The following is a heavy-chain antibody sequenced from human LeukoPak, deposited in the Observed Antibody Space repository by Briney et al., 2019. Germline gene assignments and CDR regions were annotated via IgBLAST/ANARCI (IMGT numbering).Heavy chain of an antibody. CDR1: GFTFSSYA. Sequence: QPGRSLRLSCAASGFTFSSYAMHWVRQAPGKGLEWVAVISYDGSNKYYADSVKGRFTISRDNSKNTLYLQMNSLRAEDTAVYYCARASDYSEGYWGQGTLVTVSS. CDR3: ARASDYSEGY. J-gene: IGHJ4*02. D-gene: IGHD4-11*01. CDR2: ISYDGSNK. V-gene: IGHV3-30-3*01.